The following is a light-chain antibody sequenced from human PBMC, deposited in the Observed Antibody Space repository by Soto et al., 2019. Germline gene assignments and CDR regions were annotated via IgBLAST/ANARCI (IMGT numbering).Light chain of an antibody. CDR3: QQTYMTPIT. J-gene: IGKJ5*01. V-gene: IGKV3-11*01. Sequence: DIVMTQSPDSLAVSLGERATLSCRASQSVSSNLAWYQQKPGQAPRLLMYDASNRATGIPARFSGSGSGTDFTLTISSLQPEDFATYYCQQTYMTPITFGQGTRLEIK. CDR1: QSVSSN. CDR2: DAS.